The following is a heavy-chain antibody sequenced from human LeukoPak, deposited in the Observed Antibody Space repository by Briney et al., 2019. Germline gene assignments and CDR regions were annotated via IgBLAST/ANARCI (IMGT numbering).Heavy chain of an antibody. Sequence: GGSLRLSCAASGFTFSDHYMSWIRQAPGKGLEWVSAISGSGGSTYYADSVKGRFTISRDNSKNTLHLQMNSLRAEDTAVYYCANGDKKRITMVRGVMQPFDYWGQGTLVTVSS. CDR3: ANGDKKRITMVRGVMQPFDY. D-gene: IGHD3-10*01. CDR2: ISGSGGST. CDR1: GFTFSDHY. J-gene: IGHJ4*02. V-gene: IGHV3-23*01.